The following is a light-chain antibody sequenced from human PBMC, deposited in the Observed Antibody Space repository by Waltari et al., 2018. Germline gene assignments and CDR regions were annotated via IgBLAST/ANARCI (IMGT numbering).Light chain of an antibody. CDR3: QQYYSPPWT. CDR2: WTF. CDR1: ESVLHNINNQNY. Sequence: DIVMTQSPDSLAVSLGERATINCRSSESVLHNINNQNYLAWYQQKEGQPPKLLIYWTFTRQSGVPDRFSGSGSGTDFTLTINSLQTEDVAVYYCQQYYSPPWTFGQGTKVEV. V-gene: IGKV4-1*01. J-gene: IGKJ1*01.